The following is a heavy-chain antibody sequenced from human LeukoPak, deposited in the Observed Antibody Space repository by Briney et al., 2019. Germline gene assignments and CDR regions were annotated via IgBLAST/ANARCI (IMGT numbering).Heavy chain of an antibody. J-gene: IGHJ4*02. D-gene: IGHD2-2*01. V-gene: IGHV4-34*01. CDR3: ARELGYCSGSKCYGGVFDY. CDR1: VGSLSGDY. Sequence: SATPSLFSAVYVGSLSGDYCRWIRQPPGKRLERTGELNHSGNTDYNPSLKSRVTISVDTSKNQLSLKLTSVTAADTAVYYCARELGYCSGSKCYGGVFDYWGQGSLVTVSS. CDR2: LNHSGNT.